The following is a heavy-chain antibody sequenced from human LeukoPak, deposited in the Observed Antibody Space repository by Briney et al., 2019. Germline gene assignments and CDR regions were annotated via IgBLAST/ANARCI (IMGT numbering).Heavy chain of an antibody. V-gene: IGHV1-18*01. Sequence: ASVKVSCKASGYTFSNYGISWVRQAPGQGLEWMGWMSAYNGNTDYAQKFQGRFTITTDTSTSTAYMELKSLRSDDTAVYCCARDLPDLTYSYDSDGLDYWGQGTLVPVSS. CDR2: MSAYNGNT. CDR1: GYTFSNYG. J-gene: IGHJ4*02. CDR3: ARDLPDLTYSYDSDGLDY. D-gene: IGHD3-22*01.